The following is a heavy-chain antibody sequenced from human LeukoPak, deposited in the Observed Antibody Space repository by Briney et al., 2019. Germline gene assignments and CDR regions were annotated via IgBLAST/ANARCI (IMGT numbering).Heavy chain of an antibody. Sequence: PGGSLRLSCAASGITFSNYGMHWVRQAPGKGLGWVAFIRYDGSDKYYADSVKGRFTISRDNSKNTLYLQMNSLRAEDTAVYYCAILGVAYHRRNYYDSSAFDYWGQGTLVTVSS. J-gene: IGHJ4*02. D-gene: IGHD3-22*01. CDR1: GITFSNYG. V-gene: IGHV3-30*02. CDR3: AILGVAYHRRNYYDSSAFDY. CDR2: IRYDGSDK.